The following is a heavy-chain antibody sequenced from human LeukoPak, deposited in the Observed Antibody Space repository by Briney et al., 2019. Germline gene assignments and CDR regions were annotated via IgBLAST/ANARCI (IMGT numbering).Heavy chain of an antibody. D-gene: IGHD1-14*01. Sequence: GRSLRLSCAASGFTFSSYGMHWVRQAPGKGLEWVAVISYDGSNKYYADSVKGRFTISRDNSKNTLYLQMNSLRAEDTAVYYCAKDRIRNPVTYMDYWGQGTLVTVSS. CDR3: AKDRIRNPVTYMDY. CDR1: GFTFSSYG. V-gene: IGHV3-30*18. J-gene: IGHJ4*02. CDR2: ISYDGSNK.